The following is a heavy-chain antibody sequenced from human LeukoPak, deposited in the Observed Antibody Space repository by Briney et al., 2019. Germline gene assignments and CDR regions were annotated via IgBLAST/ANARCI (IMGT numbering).Heavy chain of an antibody. Sequence: ASVKVSCKASGGTFSSYAISWVRQAPGQGLEWMGGIIPIFGTANYAQNFQGRVTVTRDTSTTTVHMELRGLRSEDTAVYYCARDQEGFDYWGQGTVVTVSS. J-gene: IGHJ4*02. V-gene: IGHV1-69*05. CDR2: IIPIFGTA. CDR1: GGTFSSYA. CDR3: ARDQEGFDY.